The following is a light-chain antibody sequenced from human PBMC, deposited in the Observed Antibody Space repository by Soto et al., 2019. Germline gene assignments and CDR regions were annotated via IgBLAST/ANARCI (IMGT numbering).Light chain of an antibody. CDR3: QQSYSAPIT. J-gene: IGKJ5*01. V-gene: IGKV1-39*01. CDR1: QNIGVY. CDR2: AAS. Sequence: DIQMTQSPSSLSASVGDRVTITCRASQNIGVYLNWYQKKPGKAPKLLIHAASSLQSGVPSRFSGSGSGTNFTLTISSLQPEDFAAYYCQQSYSAPITFGQGTRLEIK.